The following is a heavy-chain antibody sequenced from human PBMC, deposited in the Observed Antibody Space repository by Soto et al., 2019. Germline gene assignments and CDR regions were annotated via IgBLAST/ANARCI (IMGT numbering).Heavy chain of an antibody. CDR3: AGWIQLQQYYYYGMAV. J-gene: IGHJ6*02. CDR2: IYHSGST. V-gene: IGHV4-4*02. Sequence: QVQLQESGPGLVKPSGTLSLTCAVSGGSISSSNWWSWVRQPPGKGLEWIGEIYHSGSTNYNPSLRSGVTISVAKSKNQFSLNRSPVPAADTAVYYCAGWIQLQQYYYYGMAVWGQGTTVPVPS. CDR1: GGSISSSNW. D-gene: IGHD5-18*01.